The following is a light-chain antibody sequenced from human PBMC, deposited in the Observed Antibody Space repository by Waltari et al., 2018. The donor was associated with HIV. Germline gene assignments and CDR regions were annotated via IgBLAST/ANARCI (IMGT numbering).Light chain of an antibody. V-gene: IGKV4-1*01. CDR2: SGA. J-gene: IGKJ2*01. CDR3: QQYFGSLPT. Sequence: IVMTQSPDSLGGFLGARATINCRSSQSLLYTANTKKYLAWYQQAPGQSPKWLIYSGATRESRVPGRFSGSGSGTEFTLNITNLQAEEVTVYFCQQYFGSLPTFGQGTSLDIK. CDR1: QSLLYTANTKKY.